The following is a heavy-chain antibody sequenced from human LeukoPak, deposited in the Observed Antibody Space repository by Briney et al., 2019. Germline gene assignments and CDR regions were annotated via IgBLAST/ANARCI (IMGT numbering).Heavy chain of an antibody. CDR3: ARDRDNYYDSSGYYETFDY. D-gene: IGHD3-22*01. V-gene: IGHV4-59*12. CDR2: IYYSGST. J-gene: IGHJ4*02. Sequence: PSETLSLTCTVSGGSISSYYWSWIRQPPGKGLEWIGYIYYSGSTNYNPSLKSRVTISVDTSKNQFSLKLSSVTAADTAVYYCARDRDNYYDSSGYYETFDYWGQGTLVTVSS. CDR1: GGSISSYY.